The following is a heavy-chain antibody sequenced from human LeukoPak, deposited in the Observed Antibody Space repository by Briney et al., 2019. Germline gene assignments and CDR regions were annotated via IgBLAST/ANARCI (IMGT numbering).Heavy chain of an antibody. CDR2: ISSGATTT. Sequence: GGSLKLSCAASGFTLTSDSMNWVRQAPGKGLEWISYISSGATTTYYADSVKGRFTISRDNAGNSLYLQINSLRVDDTAVYYCAKGTVGAKYWGQGTLVIVSS. CDR3: AKGTVGAKY. D-gene: IGHD1-26*01. V-gene: IGHV3-48*04. J-gene: IGHJ4*02. CDR1: GFTLTSDS.